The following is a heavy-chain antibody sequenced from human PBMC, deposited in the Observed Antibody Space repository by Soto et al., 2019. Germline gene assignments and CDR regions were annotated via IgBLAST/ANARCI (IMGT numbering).Heavy chain of an antibody. D-gene: IGHD6-13*01. Sequence: SQTFSLTCAISGDSVSSNSAAWNWIRQSPSRGLEWLGRTYYRSKWYNDYAESVKSRITINPDTSKNQFSLQVNSVTPEDTAVYYCARDLDIAAAGTQHYYYYGMDVWGQGTTVTVSS. CDR3: ARDLDIAAAGTQHYYYYGMDV. CDR1: GDSVSSNSAA. J-gene: IGHJ6*02. CDR2: TYYRSKWYN. V-gene: IGHV6-1*01.